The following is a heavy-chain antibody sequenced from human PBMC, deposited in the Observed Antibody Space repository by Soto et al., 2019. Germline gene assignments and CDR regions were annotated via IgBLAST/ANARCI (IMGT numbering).Heavy chain of an antibody. D-gene: IGHD5-12*01. V-gene: IGHV4-34*01. Sequence: ETLSLTCAVYGGSFSGYYWSWIRQPPGKGLEWIGEINHSGSTNYNPSLKSRVTISVDTSKNQFSLKLSSVTAADTAVYYCARGMVASRFDPWGQGTLVTVSS. CDR1: GGSFSGYY. J-gene: IGHJ5*02. CDR2: INHSGST. CDR3: ARGMVASRFDP.